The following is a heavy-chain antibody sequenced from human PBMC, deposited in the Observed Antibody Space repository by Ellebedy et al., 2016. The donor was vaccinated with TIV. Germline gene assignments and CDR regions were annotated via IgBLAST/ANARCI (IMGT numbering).Heavy chain of an antibody. D-gene: IGHD6-13*01. Sequence: GESLKISCAASGFSFSTYWMTWVRQAPGRGLEWVASIKQDESEKRYVDSVKGRFTISRDNVKNSLYLQMNSLRVEDTAVYYCARDPGIAAAGTVGYFDYWGQGTLVTASS. J-gene: IGHJ4*02. CDR3: ARDPGIAAAGTVGYFDY. V-gene: IGHV3-7*03. CDR1: GFSFSTYW. CDR2: IKQDESEK.